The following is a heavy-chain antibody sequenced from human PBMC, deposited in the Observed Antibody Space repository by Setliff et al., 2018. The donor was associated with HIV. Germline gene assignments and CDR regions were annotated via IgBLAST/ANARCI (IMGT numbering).Heavy chain of an antibody. CDR3: ASRGIVVVTMSMPDEFFVH. CDR1: GGSINSDNYY. Sequence: SGTLSLTCSVSGGSINSDNYYWGWIRQAPGKGLEWIGSIYYSGTTYYNPSLRGRVTISVDRSRNQFSLTLNSVTAADTATYYCASRGIVVVTMSMPDEFFVHWGHGTLVTVPQ. D-gene: IGHD2-21*02. J-gene: IGHJ1*01. V-gene: IGHV4-39*01. CDR2: IYYSGTT.